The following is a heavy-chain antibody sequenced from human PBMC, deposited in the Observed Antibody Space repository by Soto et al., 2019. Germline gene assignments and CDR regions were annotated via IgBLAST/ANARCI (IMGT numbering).Heavy chain of an antibody. CDR1: GYTLTELS. Sequence: ASVKVSCKVSGYTLTELSMHWVRQAPGKGLEWMGGFDPEDGETIYAQKFQGRVTMTEDTSTDTAYMELRSLRSDDTAVYYCARVSFMITFGGVIVNDAFDIWGQGTMVT. J-gene: IGHJ3*02. D-gene: IGHD3-16*02. V-gene: IGHV1-24*01. CDR2: FDPEDGET. CDR3: ARVSFMITFGGVIVNDAFDI.